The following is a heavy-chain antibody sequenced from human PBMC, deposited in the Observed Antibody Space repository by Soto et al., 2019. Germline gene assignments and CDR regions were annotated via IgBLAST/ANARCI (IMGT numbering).Heavy chain of an antibody. CDR2: IITIFGTA. CDR1: GGTFSSYA. J-gene: IGHJ4*02. CDR3: ARGYSGTTHFDY. Sequence: QVQLVQSGAEVKKPGSSVKVSCKASGGTFSSYAISWVRQAPGQGLEWKGGIITIFGTANYAQKFQGRVTITADEATSTADRELSSLGSKDTAVYYCARGYSGTTHFDYWGQGTLVTVSS. D-gene: IGHD5-12*01. V-gene: IGHV1-69*12.